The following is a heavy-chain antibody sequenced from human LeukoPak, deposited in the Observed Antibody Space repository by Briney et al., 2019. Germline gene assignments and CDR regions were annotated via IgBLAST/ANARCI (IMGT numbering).Heavy chain of an antibody. Sequence: GGSLRLSCAASGFTFNTYWMTWVRQAPGKGLEWVANIKEDGSEIYYVDSVKGRFTISRDNAKNSLYLQMNSLRAEDTALYYCARGYSGSYSMHWGQGTLVTVSS. V-gene: IGHV3-7*01. J-gene: IGHJ4*02. CDR1: GFTFNTYW. CDR2: IKEDGSEI. CDR3: ARGYSGSYSMH. D-gene: IGHD1-26*01.